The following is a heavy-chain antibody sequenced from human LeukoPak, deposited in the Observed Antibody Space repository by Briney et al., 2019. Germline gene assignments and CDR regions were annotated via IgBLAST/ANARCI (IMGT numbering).Heavy chain of an antibody. V-gene: IGHV4-61*02. CDR3: ARHLLNWGSSPDAFDI. CDR2: VYTTGST. Sequence: SQTLSLTCTVSGGSISSGSYYWSWIRQPAGKGLEWIGRVYTTGSTNYNPSLKSRVTISLDTSKNQFSLKLSSVTAADTAVYYCARHLLNWGSSPDAFDIWGQGTMVTVSS. D-gene: IGHD7-27*01. J-gene: IGHJ3*02. CDR1: GGSISSGSYY.